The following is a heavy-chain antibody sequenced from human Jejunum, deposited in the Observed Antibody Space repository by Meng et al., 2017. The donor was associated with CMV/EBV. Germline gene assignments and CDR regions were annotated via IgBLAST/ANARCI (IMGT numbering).Heavy chain of an antibody. CDR3: ARVEVGITSGDY. J-gene: IGHJ4*02. V-gene: IGHV1-18*01. Sequence: QAQLVQSGGEVKKPAAPVKVSCKASVYTFTNYGITWVRQAPGQGLEWMGWINAYNGDTNYAQTLRGRVTMTTDTSTSTAYMELRSLRSDDTAVYYCARVEVGITSGDYWGQGTLVTVSS. D-gene: IGHD1-26*01. CDR1: VYTFTNYG. CDR2: INAYNGDT.